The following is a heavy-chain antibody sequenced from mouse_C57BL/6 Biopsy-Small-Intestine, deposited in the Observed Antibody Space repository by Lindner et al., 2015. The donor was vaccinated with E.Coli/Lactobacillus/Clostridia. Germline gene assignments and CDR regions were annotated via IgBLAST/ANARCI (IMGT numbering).Heavy chain of an antibody. V-gene: IGHV10-3*01. J-gene: IGHJ1*03. Sequence: VQLQESGGGLVQPKGSLKPSCAASGFTFNTYAMHWVRQAPGKGLEWVARIRSKSSNYATYYADSVKDRFTISRDDSQSMLYLQMNNLKTEDTAMHYCVGDNGYYRYFDVWGTGTTVTVSS. CDR3: VGDNGYYRYFDV. CDR1: GFTFNTYA. CDR2: IRSKSSNYAT. D-gene: IGHD2-2*01.